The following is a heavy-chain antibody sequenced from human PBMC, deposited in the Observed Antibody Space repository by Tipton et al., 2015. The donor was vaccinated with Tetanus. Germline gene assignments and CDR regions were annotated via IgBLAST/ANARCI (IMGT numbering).Heavy chain of an antibody. CDR3: VSGSVLDY. CDR1: GFTFSNYK. J-gene: IGHJ4*02. V-gene: IGHV3-21*01. Sequence: SLRLSCEVSGFTFSNYKMNWDRQAPGGGLEWVSSISSTRRYINYADSVKGRFTISRDNARTSLFLEMNSLRADDTAVYYWVSGSVLDYWGQGTLITVSS. D-gene: IGHD6-25*01. CDR2: ISSTRRYI.